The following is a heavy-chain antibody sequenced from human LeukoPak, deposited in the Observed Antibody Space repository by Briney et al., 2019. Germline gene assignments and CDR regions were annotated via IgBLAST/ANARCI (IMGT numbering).Heavy chain of an antibody. J-gene: IGHJ4*02. CDR3: AKAPVTTCRGAYCYPFDY. V-gene: IGHV3-23*01. Sequence: GGSLRLSCAASGFTLSSYAMSWVRQAPGKGLEWVSAISDSGNTYHADSVKGRFTISRDSSKNTLFLQMNRLRPEDAAVYYRAKAPVTTCRGAYCYPFDYWGQGTLVTVSS. CDR1: GFTLSSYA. CDR2: ISDSGNT. D-gene: IGHD2-21*01.